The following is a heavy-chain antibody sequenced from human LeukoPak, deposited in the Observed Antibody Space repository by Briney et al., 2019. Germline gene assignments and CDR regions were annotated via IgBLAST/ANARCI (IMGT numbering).Heavy chain of an antibody. J-gene: IGHJ4*02. Sequence: GGSRRLSCSASGFTFSSYSMTWVRQAPGKGLEWVSYISSSSTTIYYADSVKGRFTISRDNAKNSLYLQMNSLRVADTAVYYCARARLENWGQGTLVTVSS. V-gene: IGHV3-48*01. CDR2: ISSSSTTI. CDR3: ARARLEN. CDR1: GFTFSSYS.